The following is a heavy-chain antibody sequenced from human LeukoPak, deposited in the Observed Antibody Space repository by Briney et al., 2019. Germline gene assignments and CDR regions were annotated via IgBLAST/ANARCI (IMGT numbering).Heavy chain of an antibody. CDR3: ARALHDYGDYGAFDY. CDR1: GYTFTAYY. D-gene: IGHD4-17*01. V-gene: IGHV1-2*02. J-gene: IGHJ4*02. Sequence: ASVKVSCKASGYTFTAYYMHWVRQAPGQGLEWMGWINPNSGGTNYAQKFQGRVTMTRDTSISTAYMELSRLRSDDTAVYYCARALHDYGDYGAFDYWGQGTLVTVSS. CDR2: INPNSGGT.